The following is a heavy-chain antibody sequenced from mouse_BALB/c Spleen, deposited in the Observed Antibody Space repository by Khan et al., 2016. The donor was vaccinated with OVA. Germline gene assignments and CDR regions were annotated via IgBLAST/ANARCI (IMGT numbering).Heavy chain of an antibody. CDR2: IWGGGST. V-gene: IGHV2-6-5*01. CDR3: AKGVWSYYFALDY. CDR1: GFSLTDYG. J-gene: IGHJ4*01. Sequence: QVQLKQSGPGLVAPSQSLSITCTVSGFSLTDYGVSWIRQPPGNGLEWLAVIWGGGSTYYNSALKSRLSISKDTSKSQVFLKMNSLQTDDTAMYYCAKGVWSYYFALDYWGQGTSVTVPS.